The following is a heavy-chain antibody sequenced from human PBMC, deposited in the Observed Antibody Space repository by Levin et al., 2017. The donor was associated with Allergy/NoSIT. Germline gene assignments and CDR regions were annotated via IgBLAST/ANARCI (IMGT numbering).Heavy chain of an antibody. V-gene: IGHV3-9*01. D-gene: IGHD5-24*01. CDR1: GFTFDDYA. CDR3: AKDRNGYNLQQTYFDY. CDR2: ISWNSGSI. J-gene: IGHJ4*02. Sequence: PGGSLRLSCAASGFTFDDYAMHWVRQAPGKGLEWVSGISWNSGSIGYADSVKGRFTISRDNAKNSLYLQMNSLRAEDTALYYCAKDRNGYNLQQTYFDYWGQGTLVTVSS.